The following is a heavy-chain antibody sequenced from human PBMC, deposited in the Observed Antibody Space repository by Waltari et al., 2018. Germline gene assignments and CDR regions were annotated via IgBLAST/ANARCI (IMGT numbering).Heavy chain of an antibody. CDR2: MNPNRGNT. CDR1: GYTFTSYD. CDR3: ARGRRLLWFGELLDTYGMDV. V-gene: IGHV1-8*01. Sequence: QVQLVQSGAEVKKPGASVKVSCKASGYTFTSYDINWVRQATGQGLEWMGWMNPNRGNTGYAQKCQGRVTMTRNTSISTAYMELSSLRSEDTAVYYCARGRRLLWFGELLDTYGMDVWGQGTTVTVSS. J-gene: IGHJ6*02. D-gene: IGHD3-10*01.